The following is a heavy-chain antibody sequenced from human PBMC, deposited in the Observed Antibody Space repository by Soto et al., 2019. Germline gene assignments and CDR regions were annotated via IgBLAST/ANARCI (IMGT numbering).Heavy chain of an antibody. CDR1: GYTFTSYY. CDR3: AREIGGITIFGVVSPGRY. D-gene: IGHD3-3*01. CDR2: INPSGGST. V-gene: IGHV1-46*03. Sequence: GASVKVSCKASGYTFTSYYMHWVRQAPGQGLEWMGIINPSGGSTSYAQKFQGRVTMTRDTSTSTVYMELSSLRSEDTAVYYCAREIGGITIFGVVSPGRYWGQGTLVTVSS. J-gene: IGHJ4*02.